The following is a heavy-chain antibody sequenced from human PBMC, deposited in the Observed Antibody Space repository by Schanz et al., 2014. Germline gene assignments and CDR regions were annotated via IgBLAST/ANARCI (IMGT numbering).Heavy chain of an antibody. Sequence: DVQLVESGGGLVQSGGSLRLSCAASGFTFTTNAMSWVRQPPGKGLEWVSAISGNGGSTYFADSVKGRFTISRDNAKNSVYLQMNSLRAEDTAEYYCARGVRVRGIIIDYWGPGTLVTVSS. CDR1: GFTFTTNA. J-gene: IGHJ4*02. D-gene: IGHD3-10*01. CDR2: ISGNGGST. CDR3: ARGVRVRGIIIDY. V-gene: IGHV3-23*04.